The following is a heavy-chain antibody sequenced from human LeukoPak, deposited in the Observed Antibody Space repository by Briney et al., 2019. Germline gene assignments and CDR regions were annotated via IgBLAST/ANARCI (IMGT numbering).Heavy chain of an antibody. CDR2: INHSGST. J-gene: IGHJ6*03. CDR3: ARVNKLRHKPGPYYYYYMDV. CDR1: GGSFSGYY. V-gene: IGHV4-34*01. Sequence: PSETLSLTCAVYGGSFSGYYWSWTRQPPGKGLEWIGEINHSGSTNYNPSLKSRVTISVDTSKNQFSLKLSSVTAADTAVYYCARVNKLRHKPGPYYYYYMDVWGKGTTVTVSS. D-gene: IGHD1-26*01.